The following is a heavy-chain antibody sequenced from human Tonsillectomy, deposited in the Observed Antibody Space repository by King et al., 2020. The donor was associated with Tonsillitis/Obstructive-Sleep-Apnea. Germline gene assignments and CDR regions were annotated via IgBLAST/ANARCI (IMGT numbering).Heavy chain of an antibody. CDR2: IGTAGDT. CDR3: ARGVVGIXSYWYFDL. D-gene: IGHD2-21*01. CDR1: GFTFSSYD. Sequence: VQLVESGGGLVQPGGSLRLSCAASGFTFSSYDMHWVRQATGKGLEWVSAIGTAGDTYYPGSVKGRFTISRENAKNSLYLQMNSLRAGDTAVYYCARGVVGIXSYWYFDLWGRGTLVTVSS. J-gene: IGHJ2*01. V-gene: IGHV3-13*04.